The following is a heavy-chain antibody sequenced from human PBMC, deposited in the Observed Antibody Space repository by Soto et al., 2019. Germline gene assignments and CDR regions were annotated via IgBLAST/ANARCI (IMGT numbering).Heavy chain of an antibody. CDR3: AREPGSNHNWFDP. V-gene: IGHV1-46*01. CDR2: LNPSGGSP. J-gene: IGHJ5*02. Sequence: QVQLVQSGAEVKKPGASVKVSCKASGYTFTTYYIHWVRQAPGQGLEWLGILNPSGGSPSYAQHFQARATMPRDTSTSTVYMELSSLRSEDTAVYYCAREPGSNHNWFDPWGQGTLVTVSS. CDR1: GYTFTTYY.